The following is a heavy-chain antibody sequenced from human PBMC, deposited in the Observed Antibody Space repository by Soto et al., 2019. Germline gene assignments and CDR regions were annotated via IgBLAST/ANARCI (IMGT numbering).Heavy chain of an antibody. J-gene: IGHJ4*02. V-gene: IGHV4-59*01. CDR1: GGSISSYY. CDR3: ARGSTCDSSGYSIFDY. CDR2: IYYSGST. Sequence: SETLSLTCTVSGGSISSYYWSWIRQPPGKGLEWIGYIYYSGSTNYNPSLKSRVTISVDTSKNQFSLKLSSVTAADTAVYYCARGSTCDSSGYSIFDYWGQGTLVTVSS. D-gene: IGHD3-22*01.